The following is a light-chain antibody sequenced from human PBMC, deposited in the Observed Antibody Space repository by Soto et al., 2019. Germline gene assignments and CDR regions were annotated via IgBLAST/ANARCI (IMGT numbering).Light chain of an antibody. Sequence: DIVMTQSPATLSVSPGESDTLSCRASRSLSGDLAWYHHKPGQPPRLLIYGASTRATDVPARFSGGGSGTDFTLTITRRQSEDLAIYYCQQYHNWPPSTFGPGTKV. CDR1: RSLSGD. V-gene: IGKV3-15*01. CDR2: GAS. CDR3: QQYHNWPPST. J-gene: IGKJ3*01.